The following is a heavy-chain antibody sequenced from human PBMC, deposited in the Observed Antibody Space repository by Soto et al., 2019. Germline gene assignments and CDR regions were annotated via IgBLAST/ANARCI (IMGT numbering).Heavy chain of an antibody. V-gene: IGHV3-21*01. Sequence: GGSLRLSCAASGFTFSSYSMNWVRQAPGKGXXXVSSISSSSSYIYYADSVKGRFTISRDNAKNLLYLQMNSLRAEDTAVYYCAREGETYYDFWSSIYNWFDPWGHGTLVTVSS. J-gene: IGHJ5*02. D-gene: IGHD3-3*01. CDR3: AREGETYYDFWSSIYNWFDP. CDR1: GFTFSSYS. CDR2: ISSSSSYI.